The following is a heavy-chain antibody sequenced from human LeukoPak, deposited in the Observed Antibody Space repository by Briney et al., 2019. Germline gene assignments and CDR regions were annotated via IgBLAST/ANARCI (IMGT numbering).Heavy chain of an antibody. J-gene: IGHJ4*02. CDR1: GFTLSSYG. CDR2: IWYDGSNK. D-gene: IGHD3-10*01. V-gene: IGHV3-33*01. CDR3: ARDPIYYGSGSPFDY. Sequence: PGRSLRLSCAASGFTLSSYGMHWVRQAPGKGLEWVAVIWYDGSNKYYADSVKGRFTISRDNSKNTLYLQMNSLRAEDTAVYYCARDPIYYGSGSPFDYWGQGTLVTVSS.